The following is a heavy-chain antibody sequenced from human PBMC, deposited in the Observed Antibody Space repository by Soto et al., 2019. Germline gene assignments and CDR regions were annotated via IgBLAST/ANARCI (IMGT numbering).Heavy chain of an antibody. V-gene: IGHV3-30*14. J-gene: IGHJ6*02. Sequence: QVQLVESGGGVVQPGRSLRLSCAVSGFTFDSYPMHWVRQAPGKGLEWVAVVSYDGTKEYYADSVKGRFTISRDNSKSTLSLQMNRLRADDTAVYYCARAEYSSSWSPYYCYYGMDVWGQGTTVTVSS. CDR3: ARAEYSSSWSPYYCYYGMDV. D-gene: IGHD6-13*01. CDR1: GFTFDSYP. CDR2: VSYDGTKE.